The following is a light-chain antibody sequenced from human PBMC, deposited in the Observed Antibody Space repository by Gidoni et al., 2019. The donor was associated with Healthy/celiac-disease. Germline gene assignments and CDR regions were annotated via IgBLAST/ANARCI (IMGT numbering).Light chain of an antibody. J-gene: IGKJ1*01. V-gene: IGKV1-39*01. Sequence: DIQMTQSPSSLSASVGDRVTITCRASQSISSYLNWYQQKPGKAPKLLIYAASSLQSGVPSRFSGSGSGTDFTLTISSLQPEDFATYYCQQSYSTLGTFXQXTKVEIE. CDR1: QSISSY. CDR3: QQSYSTLGT. CDR2: AAS.